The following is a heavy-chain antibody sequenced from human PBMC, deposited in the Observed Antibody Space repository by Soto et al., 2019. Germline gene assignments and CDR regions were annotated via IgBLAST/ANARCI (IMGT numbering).Heavy chain of an antibody. D-gene: IGHD3-10*01. V-gene: IGHV4-59*01. Sequence: SETLSLTCTVSGGSISSYYWSWIRQPPGKGLEWIGYIYYTGSTNYNPSLKSRVTISIDTSKNQFSLKLSSVTAADTAVYYCARDPDYYGSGNYGLDVWAKGSTVTVSS. CDR1: GGSISSYY. CDR3: ARDPDYYGSGNYGLDV. CDR2: IYYTGST. J-gene: IGHJ6*04.